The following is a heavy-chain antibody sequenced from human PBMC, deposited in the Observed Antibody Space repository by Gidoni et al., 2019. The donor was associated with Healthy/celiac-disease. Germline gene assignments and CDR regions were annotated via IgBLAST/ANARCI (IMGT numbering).Heavy chain of an antibody. Sequence: QVQLVESGGGVVQPGRSLRPSCAASGFTFSSYGMHWVRQAPGKGLEWVAVISYDGSNKYYADSVKGRFTISRDNSKNTLYLQMNSLRAEDTAVYYCAKDRFARVGVFFDYWGQGTLVTVSS. D-gene: IGHD3-16*01. CDR1: GFTFSSYG. V-gene: IGHV3-30*18. CDR2: ISYDGSNK. J-gene: IGHJ4*02. CDR3: AKDRFARVGVFFDY.